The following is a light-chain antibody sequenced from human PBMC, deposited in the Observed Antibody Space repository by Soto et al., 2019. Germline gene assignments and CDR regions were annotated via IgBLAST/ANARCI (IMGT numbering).Light chain of an antibody. CDR1: QSLFYSSDNKNY. J-gene: IGKJ1*01. CDR2: WAS. V-gene: IGKV4-1*01. CDR3: QQYFATPT. Sequence: DIVMTQSPDSVPVSLGERATINCKSSQSLFYSSDNKNYLAWYQQKPGQPPKLLIYWASTRQSGVPDRFSGSGSGTDFTLTISSLQAEDLAVYYCQQYFATPTFGQGTTVEI.